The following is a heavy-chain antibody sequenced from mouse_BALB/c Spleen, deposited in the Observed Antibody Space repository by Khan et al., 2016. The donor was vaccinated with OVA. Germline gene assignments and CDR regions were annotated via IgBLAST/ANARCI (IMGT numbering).Heavy chain of an antibody. J-gene: IGHJ3*01. CDR2: VSTGGGYT. CDR1: GFTFSTYG. D-gene: IGHD1-1*01. CDR3: TRLTYYYDSEGFAY. Sequence: DVMLVESGGDLVKPGGSLKLSCAASGFTFSTYGMSWVRQTPDKRLEWVATVSTGGGYTYYPDSVKGRFTISRDNAQNTLYLQMSGLKYEDKAMLYCTRLTYYYDSEGFAYWGQGTLVTVSA. V-gene: IGHV5-6*02.